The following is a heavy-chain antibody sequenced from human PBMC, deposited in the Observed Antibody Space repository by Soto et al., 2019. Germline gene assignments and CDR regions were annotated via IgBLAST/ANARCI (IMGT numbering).Heavy chain of an antibody. D-gene: IGHD6-19*01. V-gene: IGHV3-13*01. J-gene: IGHJ4*02. CDR3: ARVFGSGWTGYDY. CDR1: GFTFSSYD. Sequence: PGGSLRLSCAASGFTFSSYDMHWVRQATGKGLERVSAIGTAGDTYYPGSEKGRFTISRENAKNSLYLQMNSLRAKDTALYYCARVFGSGWTGYDYWGQGTLVTVSS. CDR2: IGTAGDT.